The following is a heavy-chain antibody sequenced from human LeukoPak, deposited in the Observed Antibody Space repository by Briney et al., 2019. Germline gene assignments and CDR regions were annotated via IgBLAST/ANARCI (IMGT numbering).Heavy chain of an antibody. J-gene: IGHJ4*02. V-gene: IGHV4-39*01. D-gene: IGHD6-19*01. Sequence: SETLSLTCTVSGGSISRSTYYWGWIRQPPGMGLEWIGSISYSGSTYYNSSLKSRVTISVDTSKNQFSLKLSSVTAADTAVYYCASDNSGWYDYWGQGTLVTVSS. CDR3: ASDNSGWYDY. CDR1: GGSISRSTYY. CDR2: ISYSGST.